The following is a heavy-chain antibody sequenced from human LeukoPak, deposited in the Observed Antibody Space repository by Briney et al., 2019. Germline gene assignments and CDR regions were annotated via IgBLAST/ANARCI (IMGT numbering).Heavy chain of an antibody. CDR1: GFTFSSYA. Sequence: GRSLRLSCAASGFTFSSYAMSWVRQAPGKGLEWVSGISGSGGSTNYADSVKGRFTISRDNSKNTLYLQMNSLRAEDTAVYYCAKGPVAAAALGRFDPWGQGTLVTVSS. V-gene: IGHV3-23*01. J-gene: IGHJ5*02. CDR2: ISGSGGST. D-gene: IGHD6-13*01. CDR3: AKGPVAAAALGRFDP.